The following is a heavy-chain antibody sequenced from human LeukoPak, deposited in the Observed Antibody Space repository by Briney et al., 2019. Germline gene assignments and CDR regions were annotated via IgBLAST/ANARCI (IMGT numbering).Heavy chain of an antibody. Sequence: GGTLRLSCAASGFTFSSYGMSWVRQAPGKGLEWVSAISGSGGSTYYADSVKGRFTISRDNSKNTLYLQMNSLRAEDTAVYYCAKDLRRGIAGYWGQGTLVTVSS. CDR1: GFTFSSYG. CDR2: ISGSGGST. CDR3: AKDLRRGIAGY. J-gene: IGHJ4*02. D-gene: IGHD6-13*01. V-gene: IGHV3-23*01.